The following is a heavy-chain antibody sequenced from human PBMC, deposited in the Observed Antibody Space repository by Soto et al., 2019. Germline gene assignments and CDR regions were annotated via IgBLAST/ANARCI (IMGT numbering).Heavy chain of an antibody. J-gene: IGHJ5*02. D-gene: IGHD2-2*02. CDR2: IYTSGST. CDR3: ARGPAAISWFDP. V-gene: IGHV4-4*07. CDR1: GGSISGYY. Sequence: SETLSLTCTVSGGSISGYYWSWIRQPAGKGLEWIGRIYTSGSTNYNPSLKSRVTMSVDTSKNQFSLKLSSVTAADTAVYYCARGPAAISWFDPWGQGTLVTVSS.